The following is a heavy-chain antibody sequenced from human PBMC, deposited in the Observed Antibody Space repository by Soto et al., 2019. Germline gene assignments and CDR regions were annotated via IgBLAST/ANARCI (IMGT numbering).Heavy chain of an antibody. D-gene: IGHD1-1*01. CDR2: INESGST. Sequence: QVQLQQWGAGLVKPSETLSLSCAVYGQSFSGHSWAWIRQPPGKGLEWIGEINESGSTYYNPSLKCRVNIYTDTSKNQFALKLSSVSAADTAAYFCARGSGIVALPGELEDVKYDYWGQGTLVNVSS. J-gene: IGHJ4*02. V-gene: IGHV4-34*01. CDR1: GQSFSGHS. CDR3: ARGSGIVALPGELEDVKYDY.